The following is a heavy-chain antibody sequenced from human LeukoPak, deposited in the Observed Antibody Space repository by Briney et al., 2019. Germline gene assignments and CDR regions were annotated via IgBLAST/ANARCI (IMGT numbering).Heavy chain of an antibody. D-gene: IGHD6-13*01. V-gene: IGHV1-8*01. CDR2: INPNSGNT. CDR1: GYTFTSYD. J-gene: IGHJ6*03. CDR3: ARHGEIAAAGYYYYYMDV. Sequence: ASVKVSCKASGYTFTSYDINWVRQATGQGLEWMGWINPNSGNTGYAQKFQGRVTMTKNTSINTAYMELSSLRSADTAVYYCARHGEIAAAGYYYYYMDVWGKGTTVTVSS.